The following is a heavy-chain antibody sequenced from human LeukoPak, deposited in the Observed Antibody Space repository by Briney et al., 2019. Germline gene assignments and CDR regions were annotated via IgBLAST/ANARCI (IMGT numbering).Heavy chain of an antibody. Sequence: ASVKVSCKASGYTFTSYGISWVRQAPGQGLEWMGWISAYNGNTNYAQKLQGRVTMTTDTSTSTAYMELRSVRSDDTAVYYCARDSFVVVVPTKTFDYWGQGTLVTVSS. CDR2: ISAYNGNT. J-gene: IGHJ4*02. CDR3: ARDSFVVVVPTKTFDY. V-gene: IGHV1-18*01. D-gene: IGHD2-15*01. CDR1: GYTFTSYG.